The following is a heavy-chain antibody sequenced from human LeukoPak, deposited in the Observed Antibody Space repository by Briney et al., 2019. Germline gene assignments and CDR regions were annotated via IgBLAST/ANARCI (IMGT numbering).Heavy chain of an antibody. CDR3: AREGGNTGGYYYYMDV. CDR1: GYSISSGYY. CDR2: IYHSGST. D-gene: IGHD4-23*01. J-gene: IGHJ6*03. Sequence: PSETPSLTCTVSGYSISSGYYWGWIRQPPGKGLEWIGSIYHSGSTYYNPSLKSRVTISVDTSKNQFSLKLSSVTAADTAVYYCAREGGNTGGYYYYMDVWGKGTTVTVSS. V-gene: IGHV4-38-2*02.